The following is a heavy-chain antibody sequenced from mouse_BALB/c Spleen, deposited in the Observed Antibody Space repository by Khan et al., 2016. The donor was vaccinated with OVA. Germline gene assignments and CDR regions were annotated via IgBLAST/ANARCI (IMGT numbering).Heavy chain of an antibody. CDR3: AGAYYGNYREAMDY. V-gene: IGHV2-6-7*01. J-gene: IGHJ4*01. D-gene: IGHD2-1*01. CDR1: GFSLTGYG. CDR2: IWGDGST. Sequence: VQLQESGPGLVAPSQSLSITCTASGFSLTGYGVNWVRQPPGKGLEWLGMIWGDGSTYYNSALKSRLNLSKDNSKSHVFLKMNSLHTDDTARYYCAGAYYGNYREAMDYWGQGTSVTVSS.